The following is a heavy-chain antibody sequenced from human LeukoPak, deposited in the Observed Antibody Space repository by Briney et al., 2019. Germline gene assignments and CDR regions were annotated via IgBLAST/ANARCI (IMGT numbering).Heavy chain of an antibody. Sequence: GGSLRLSCAASGFRFSSFWMSWVRQAPGKGLDWVASINQNGGVKHYVDSVKGRFTISRDNAKNSLYLQMTSLRADDTAVYYCATSDDAAGTSWGQGTLVTVSS. D-gene: IGHD6-25*01. CDR3: ATSDDAAGTS. CDR2: INQNGGVK. CDR1: GFRFSSFW. V-gene: IGHV3-7*01. J-gene: IGHJ5*02.